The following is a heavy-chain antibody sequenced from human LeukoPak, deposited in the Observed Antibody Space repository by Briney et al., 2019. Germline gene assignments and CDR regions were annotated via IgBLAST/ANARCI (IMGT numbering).Heavy chain of an antibody. V-gene: IGHV1-69*01. J-gene: IGHJ4*02. CDR1: GGTFSSYA. CDR3: AGDRKAYSSSTYFDY. D-gene: IGHD6-6*01. Sequence: SVKVSCKASGGTFSSYAISWVRQAPGQGLEWMGGIIPIFGTANYAQKFQGRVTITADESTSTAYMELSSLRSEDTAVYYCAGDRKAYSSSTYFDYWGQGTLVTVSS. CDR2: IIPIFGTA.